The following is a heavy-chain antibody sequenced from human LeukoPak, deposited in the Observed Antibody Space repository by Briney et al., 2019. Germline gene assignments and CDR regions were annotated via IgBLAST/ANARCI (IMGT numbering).Heavy chain of an antibody. Sequence: GGSLRLSCADSGFTFSSYSMNWVRQTPGKGLEWVSSISSSSNYIYYADSVKGRFTISRDNAKNSLYLQMNSLRAEDTAIYYCARAGTTSTSHYYYGMDVWGQGTTVTVSS. CDR2: ISSSSNYI. CDR3: ARAGTTSTSHYYYGMDV. V-gene: IGHV3-21*04. D-gene: IGHD1-7*01. CDR1: GFTFSSYS. J-gene: IGHJ6*02.